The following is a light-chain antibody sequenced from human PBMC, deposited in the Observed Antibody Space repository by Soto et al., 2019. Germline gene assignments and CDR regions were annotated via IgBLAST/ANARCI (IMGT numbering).Light chain of an antibody. Sequence: EIVLTQSPATLSLSPGERATLSCRASQSVSTYLAWYQQRRGQAPRVLIYDASNRATGIPARFSGSGSGADFTLTFSSLEPEDFAVYYCQQRGSWPPTFGQGTRLEIK. CDR1: QSVSTY. CDR2: DAS. V-gene: IGKV3-11*01. CDR3: QQRGSWPPT. J-gene: IGKJ5*01.